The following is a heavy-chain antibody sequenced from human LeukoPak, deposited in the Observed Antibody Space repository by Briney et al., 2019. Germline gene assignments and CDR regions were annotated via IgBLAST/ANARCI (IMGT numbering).Heavy chain of an antibody. CDR2: INPSGGST. CDR1: GYIFTSYN. J-gene: IGHJ4*02. D-gene: IGHD4-11*01. Sequence: ASVKVSCKASGYIFTSYNMHWVRQAPGQGLEWMGIINPSGGSTSYAQKFQGRVTMTRDTSTSTVYMELSSLRSEDTAVYYCARDSSNWAFDYWGRGTLVTVSS. CDR3: ARDSSNWAFDY. V-gene: IGHV1-46*01.